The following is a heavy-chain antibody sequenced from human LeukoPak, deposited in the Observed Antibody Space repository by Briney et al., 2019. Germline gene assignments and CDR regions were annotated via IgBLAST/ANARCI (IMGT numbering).Heavy chain of an antibody. CDR2: IRDLAEGYAT. J-gene: IGHJ6*02. CDR3: TRLKYSDGMDV. D-gene: IGHD2/OR15-2a*01. CDR1: GFTFSDFA. Sequence: GGSLRLSCAASGFTFSDFAIHWVRQASGKGLEWVGRIRDLAEGYATAYGASVKGRFTISRDDSKNTAYLQMNSLKTEDTAVYYRTRLKYSDGMDVWGRGTTVTVSS. V-gene: IGHV3-73*01.